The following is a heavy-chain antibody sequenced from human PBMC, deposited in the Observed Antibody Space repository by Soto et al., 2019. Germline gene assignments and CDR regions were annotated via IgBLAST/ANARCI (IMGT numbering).Heavy chain of an antibody. Sequence: SETLSLTCTVSGGSISSYYWSWIRQPPGKGLEWIGYIYYSGSTNYNPSLKSRVTISVDTSKNQFSLKLSSVTAADTAMYYCARVRRSVAGTIRYPGGGFDYWGQGTLVTVS. D-gene: IGHD6-19*01. CDR3: ARVRRSVAGTIRYPGGGFDY. J-gene: IGHJ4*02. V-gene: IGHV4-59*01. CDR1: GGSISSYY. CDR2: IYYSGST.